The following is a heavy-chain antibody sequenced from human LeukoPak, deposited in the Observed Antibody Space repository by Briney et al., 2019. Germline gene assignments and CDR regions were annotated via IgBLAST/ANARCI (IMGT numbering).Heavy chain of an antibody. CDR1: GYSFTSYW. V-gene: IGHV5-51*01. CDR2: IYPGDSDT. CDR3: ARAYCGGDCYSLDAFDI. Sequence: GASLQISCKGSGYSFTSYWIGWVRQMPGKGLEWMGIIYPGDSDTRYSPSFQGQVTISADKSISTAYLQWSSLKASDTAMYYCARAYCGGDCYSLDAFDIWGQGTMVTVSS. J-gene: IGHJ3*02. D-gene: IGHD2-21*02.